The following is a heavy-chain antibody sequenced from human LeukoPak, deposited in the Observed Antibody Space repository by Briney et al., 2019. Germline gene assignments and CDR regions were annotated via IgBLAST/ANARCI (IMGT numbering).Heavy chain of an antibody. CDR1: GYTFSSYG. CDR3: ARERYYTSGSVHNRIDY. J-gene: IGHJ4*02. Sequence: ASVKVSCKASGYTFSSYGISWVRQAPGQGLEWMGWISTYNGNTNYAQKLQGRVTMTTDTSTSTAYMELRRLRSDDTAVYYCARERYYTSGSVHNRIDYWGQGTLVTVSS. CDR2: ISTYNGNT. D-gene: IGHD3-10*01. V-gene: IGHV1-18*01.